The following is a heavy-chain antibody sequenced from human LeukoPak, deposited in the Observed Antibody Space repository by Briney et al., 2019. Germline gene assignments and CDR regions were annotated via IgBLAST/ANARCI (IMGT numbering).Heavy chain of an antibody. J-gene: IGHJ6*02. CDR2: IYYSGST. D-gene: IGHD6-6*01. Sequence: SETLSLTCTVSGGSISSSYYYWGWIRQPPGKGLEWIGSIYYSGSTYYNPSLKSRVTISVDKSKNQFSLKLSSVTAADTAVYYCARDSRLIAARLHYYYGMDVWGQGTTVTVSS. V-gene: IGHV4-39*07. CDR1: GGSISSSYYY. CDR3: ARDSRLIAARLHYYYGMDV.